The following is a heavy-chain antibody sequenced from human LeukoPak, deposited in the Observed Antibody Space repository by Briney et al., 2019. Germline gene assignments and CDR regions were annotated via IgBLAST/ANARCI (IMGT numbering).Heavy chain of an antibody. CDR3: TKAPPGKFDP. V-gene: IGHV3-23*01. CDR1: GFAFSSYA. D-gene: IGHD3-10*01. J-gene: IGHJ5*02. CDR2: INGNGGST. Sequence: PGGSLRLSCAASGFAFSSYAMNWVRRAPGKGLEWVSAINGNGGSTYYADSVKGRFTISRDNSKNTLYLQMNSLRAEDTAMYYCTKAPPGKFDPWGLGTLVTVSS.